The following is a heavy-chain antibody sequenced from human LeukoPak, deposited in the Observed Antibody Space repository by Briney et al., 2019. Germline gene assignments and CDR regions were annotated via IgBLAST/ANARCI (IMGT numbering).Heavy chain of an antibody. CDR1: GYTFTSYG. D-gene: IGHD6-19*01. V-gene: IGHV1-18*01. CDR2: ISAYNGNT. J-gene: IGHJ6*02. Sequence: GASVKVSCKASGYTFTSYGISWVRQAPGQGLEWMGWISAYNGNTNYAQKLQGRVTMTTDTSTSTAYMELRSLRSDDTAVYYCARDPSGWYYYYGMDVWGQGTTVTASS. CDR3: ARDPSGWYYYYGMDV.